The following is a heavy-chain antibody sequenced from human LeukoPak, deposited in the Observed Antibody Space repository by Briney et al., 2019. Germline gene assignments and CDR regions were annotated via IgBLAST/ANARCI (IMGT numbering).Heavy chain of an antibody. Sequence: GGSLRLSCAASGFTFSSYAMHWVRQAPGKGLEWVAVISYDGSNKYYADSVKGRFTISRDNSKNTLYLQLNSLRADDTAVYYCARDLISMVRGVLHIADYILDYWGQGTLVTVSS. CDR2: ISYDGSNK. V-gene: IGHV3-30-3*01. D-gene: IGHD3-10*01. J-gene: IGHJ4*02. CDR1: GFTFSSYA. CDR3: ARDLISMVRGVLHIADYILDY.